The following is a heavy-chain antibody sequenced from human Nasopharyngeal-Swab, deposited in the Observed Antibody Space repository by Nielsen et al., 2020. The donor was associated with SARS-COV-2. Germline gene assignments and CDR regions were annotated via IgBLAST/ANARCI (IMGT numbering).Heavy chain of an antibody. V-gene: IGHV4-34*01. CDR3: ARGGGRTKHGMDV. D-gene: IGHD3-16*01. Sequence: WIRQPPGKGLEWIGEINHSGSTNYNPSLKSRVTTSVDTSKNQFSLKLSSVTAADTAVYYCARGGGRTKHGMDVWGQGTTVTVSS. CDR2: INHSGST. J-gene: IGHJ6*02.